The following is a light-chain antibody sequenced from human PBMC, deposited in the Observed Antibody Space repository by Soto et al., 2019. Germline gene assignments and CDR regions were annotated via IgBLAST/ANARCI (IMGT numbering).Light chain of an antibody. J-gene: IGKJ1*01. CDR2: KAS. CDR1: QTISSW. Sequence: DIQMTQSPSTLSGSVGDRVTITCRASQTISSWLAWYQQKPGKAPKLLIYKASTLKSGVPSRFSGSGSGTEFTLTISSLQPDDFANYYCQQYNSYSEEFGQGTKVELK. V-gene: IGKV1-5*03. CDR3: QQYNSYSEE.